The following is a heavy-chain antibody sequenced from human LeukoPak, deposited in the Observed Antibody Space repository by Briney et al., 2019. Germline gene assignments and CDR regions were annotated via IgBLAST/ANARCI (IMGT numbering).Heavy chain of an antibody. J-gene: IGHJ4*02. CDR1: GFTFSSYA. CDR3: AKGITIFGDLDY. V-gene: IGHV3-23*01. Sequence: GGSLRLSCAASGFTFSSYAMSWVRRAPGKGLEWVSVISGSGARTYYADSVKGRFTISRDNSKNTLNLQMNSLRAEDTAVYYCAKGITIFGDLDYWGQGTLVTVSS. D-gene: IGHD3-3*01. CDR2: ISGSGART.